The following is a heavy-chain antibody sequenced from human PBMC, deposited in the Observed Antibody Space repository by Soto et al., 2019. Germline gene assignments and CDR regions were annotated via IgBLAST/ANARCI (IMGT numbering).Heavy chain of an antibody. Sequence: QVHLEQSGAELKKPGASVTVSCKASGYVFVDSYIHWVRQAPGQGLEWLGWNNPKTGVTFSDETFRDRVNLTSDRSLSTAYIDLKSLRRDDTAVYYCATICGTSSLGEIYALEVLGQGTTVTVSS. CDR3: ATICGTSSLGEIYALEV. V-gene: IGHV1-2*02. CDR2: NNPKTGVT. CDR1: GYVFVDSY. D-gene: IGHD3-16*01. J-gene: IGHJ6*01.